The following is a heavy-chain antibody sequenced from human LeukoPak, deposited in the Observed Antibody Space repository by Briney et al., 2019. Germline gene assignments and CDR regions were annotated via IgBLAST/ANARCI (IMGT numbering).Heavy chain of an antibody. CDR2: IYHSGSN. D-gene: IGHD3-22*01. Sequence: SETLSLTCAVSGGSITSSNWWSWVRQPPGKGLEWIGEIYHSGSNNYNPSLKSRATISVDKSKNQFSLKLSSVTAADTAVYYCARDARNYDSSGYYLGWGQGTLVTVSS. J-gene: IGHJ4*02. CDR1: GGSITSSNW. V-gene: IGHV4-4*02. CDR3: ARDARNYDSSGYYLG.